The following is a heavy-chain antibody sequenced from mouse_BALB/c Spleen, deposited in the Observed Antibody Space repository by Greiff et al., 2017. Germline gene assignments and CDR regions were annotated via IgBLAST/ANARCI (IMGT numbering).Heavy chain of an antibody. V-gene: IGHV5-12-1*01. CDR3: ARHIRQRVFDY. J-gene: IGHJ2*01. CDR1: GFTFSSYA. CDR2: ISSGGGST. Sequence: EVKLVESGGGLVKPGGSLKLSCAASGFTFSSYAMSWVRQTPEKRLEWVAYISSGGGSTYYPDTVKGRFTISRDNAKNTLYLQMSSLKSEDTAMYYCARHIRQRVFDYWGQGTTLTVSS.